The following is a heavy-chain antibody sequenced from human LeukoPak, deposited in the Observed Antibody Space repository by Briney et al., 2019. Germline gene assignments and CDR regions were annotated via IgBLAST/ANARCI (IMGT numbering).Heavy chain of an antibody. D-gene: IGHD2-15*01. V-gene: IGHV4-59*01. CDR3: ARVGDPYCSGGSCYSGHY. J-gene: IGHJ4*02. CDR2: IYYSGST. Sequence: SETLSLTCTVSGGSISSYYWSWIRQPPGKGLEWIGYIYYSGSTNYNPSLKSRVTISVDTSENQFSLKLSSVTAADTAVYYCARVGDPYCSGGSCYSGHYWGQGTLVTVSS. CDR1: GGSISSYY.